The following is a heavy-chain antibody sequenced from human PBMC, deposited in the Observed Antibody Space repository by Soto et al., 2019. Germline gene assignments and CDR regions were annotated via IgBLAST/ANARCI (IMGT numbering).Heavy chain of an antibody. CDR2: IYYSGST. D-gene: IGHD3-22*01. CDR1: GGSISSYY. V-gene: IGHV4-59*08. CDR3: ARRRSYYDSSGYHNWFDP. J-gene: IGHJ5*02. Sequence: SETLSLTCTVSGGSISSYYWSWIRQPPGKGLEWIGYIYYSGSTNYNPSLKSRVTISVDTSKNQFSLKLSSVTAADTAVYYCARRRSYYDSSGYHNWFDPWGQGTLVTVS.